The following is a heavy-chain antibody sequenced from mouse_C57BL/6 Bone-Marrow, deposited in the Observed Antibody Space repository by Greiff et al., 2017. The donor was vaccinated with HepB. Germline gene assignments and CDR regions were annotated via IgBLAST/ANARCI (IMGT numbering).Heavy chain of an antibody. CDR3: ASPHYYGSSPPYYYAMDY. Sequence: EVQVVESGGGLVQPGGSLSLSCAASGFTFTDYYMSWVRQPPGKALEWLGFIRNKANGYTTEYSASVKGRFTISRDNSQSILYLQMNALRAEDSATYYCASPHYYGSSPPYYYAMDYWGQGTSVTVSS. CDR1: GFTFTDYY. D-gene: IGHD1-1*01. V-gene: IGHV7-3*01. CDR2: IRNKANGYTT. J-gene: IGHJ4*01.